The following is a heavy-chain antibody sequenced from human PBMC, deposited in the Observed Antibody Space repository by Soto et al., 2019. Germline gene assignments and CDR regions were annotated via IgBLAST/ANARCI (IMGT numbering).Heavy chain of an antibody. J-gene: IGHJ5*02. V-gene: IGHV1-18*04. CDR1: GYTFTSYG. CDR2: ISAYNGNT. D-gene: IGHD6-6*01. Sequence: ASVKVSCKASGYTFTSYGISWVRQAPGQGLEWMGWISAYNGNTNYAQKLQGRVTMTTDTSTSTAYMELRSLRSDDTAVYYCARGGRISVARVFLWFDPWGQGTLVIVSS. CDR3: ARGGRISVARVFLWFDP.